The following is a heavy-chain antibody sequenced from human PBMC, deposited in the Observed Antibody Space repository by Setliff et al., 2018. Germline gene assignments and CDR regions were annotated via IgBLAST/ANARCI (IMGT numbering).Heavy chain of an antibody. V-gene: IGHV4-38-2*01. CDR2: IYHDGRA. CDR1: GLSISGEYY. Sequence: SETLSLTCAVSGLSISGEYYWGWIRQPPGGGPEWIGIIYHDGRAYYSTSLKSRVNLSLDTSNNQFSLKLDFVTAADTAVYYCARGAYASGSSSFDYWSQGTLVTVSS. CDR3: ARGAYASGSSSFDY. J-gene: IGHJ4*02. D-gene: IGHD3-10*01.